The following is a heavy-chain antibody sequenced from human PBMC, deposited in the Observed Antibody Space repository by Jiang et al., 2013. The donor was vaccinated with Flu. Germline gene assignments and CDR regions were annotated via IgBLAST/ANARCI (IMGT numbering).Heavy chain of an antibody. CDR3: ARAHCDDECTILIMNWFDP. D-gene: IGHD2-21*01. CDR2: IYHRGYT. CDR1: GYYISSGYY. Sequence: GLVKPSETLSLTCTVSGYYISSGYYWGWIRQSPGKGLEWIGSIYHRGYTYYNPSLKSRVTISVDTSKNQFSLKLSSVTAADTAVYYCARAHCDDECTILIMNWFDPWGQGTLVTVSS. V-gene: IGHV4-38-2*02. J-gene: IGHJ5*02.